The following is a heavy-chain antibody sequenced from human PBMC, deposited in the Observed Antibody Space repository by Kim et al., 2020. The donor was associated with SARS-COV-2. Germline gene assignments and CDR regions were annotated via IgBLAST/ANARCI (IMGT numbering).Heavy chain of an antibody. D-gene: IGHD2-2*01. CDR1: GYSFTSYW. Sequence: GESLKISCKGSGYSFTSYWIGWVRQMPGKGLEWMGIIYPGDSDTRYSPSFQGQVTISADKSISTAYLQWSSLKASDTAMYYCARHSSGEVGVPAVPWDMDVWGKGTTVTVSS. V-gene: IGHV5-51*01. CDR3: ARHSSGEVGVPAVPWDMDV. J-gene: IGHJ6*03. CDR2: IYPGDSDT.